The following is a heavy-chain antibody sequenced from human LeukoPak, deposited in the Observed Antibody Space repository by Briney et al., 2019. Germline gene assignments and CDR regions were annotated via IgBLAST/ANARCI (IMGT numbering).Heavy chain of an antibody. J-gene: IGHJ4*02. Sequence: GGSLRLSCAPSGFTFSSYSMNWVRQAPGKGLGWVSSISSSSSYIYYADSVKGRFTISRDNAKNSLYLQMNSLRAEDTAVYYCASLSSGWYKDDYWGQGTLVTVSS. D-gene: IGHD6-19*01. V-gene: IGHV3-21*01. CDR1: GFTFSSYS. CDR2: ISSSSSYI. CDR3: ASLSSGWYKDDY.